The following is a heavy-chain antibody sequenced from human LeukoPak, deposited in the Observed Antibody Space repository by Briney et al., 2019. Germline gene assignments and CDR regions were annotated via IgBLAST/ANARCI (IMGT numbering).Heavy chain of an antibody. CDR1: GFTFRSYS. CDR3: AKDVYDFWSGYHPALADY. CDR2: ITSSRTYI. J-gene: IGHJ4*02. Sequence: GGSLRLFCAASGFTFRSYSMHWVRRAPGKGLEWVSYITSSRTYIYYADSVKGRFTISRDNAKKSLYLQMNSLRAEDTAVYYCAKDVYDFWSGYHPALADYWGQGTLVTVSS. V-gene: IGHV3-21*01. D-gene: IGHD3-3*01.